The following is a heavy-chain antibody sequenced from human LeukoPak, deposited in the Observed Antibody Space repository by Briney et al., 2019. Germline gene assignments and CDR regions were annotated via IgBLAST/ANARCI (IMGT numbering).Heavy chain of an antibody. CDR1: GGTFSSYA. Sequence: VASVKVSCKASGGTFSSYAISWVRQAPGQGLEWMGGIIPIFGTANYAQKFQGRVTITADESTSTAYMELSSLRSEDTAVYYCARTRSGYVFPLDYWGQGTLVTVSS. V-gene: IGHV1-69*13. J-gene: IGHJ4*02. CDR3: ARTRSGYVFPLDY. D-gene: IGHD5-12*01. CDR2: IIPIFGTA.